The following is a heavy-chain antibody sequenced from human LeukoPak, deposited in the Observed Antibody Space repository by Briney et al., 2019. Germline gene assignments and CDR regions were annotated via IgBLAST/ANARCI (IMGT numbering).Heavy chain of an antibody. J-gene: IGHJ4*02. CDR3: ARRRITIFGVVSFGIDY. V-gene: IGHV4-34*01. D-gene: IGHD3-3*01. CDR2: INHSGST. Sequence: GSLRLSCAASGFTFSSYAMSWIRQPPGKGLEWIGEINHSGSTNYNPSLKSRVTISVDTSKNQFSLKLSSVTAADTAVYYCARRRITIFGVVSFGIDYWGQGTLVTVSS. CDR1: GFTFSSYA.